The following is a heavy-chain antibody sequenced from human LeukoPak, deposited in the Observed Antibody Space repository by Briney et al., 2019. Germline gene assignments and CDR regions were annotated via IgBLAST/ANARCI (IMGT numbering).Heavy chain of an antibody. J-gene: IGHJ4*02. CDR1: GFTFSNAW. CDR2: IKSKTDGGTT. CDR3: TTSLLSGSFTYYFDY. Sequence: GGSLRLSCAASGFTFSNAWMSWVRQAPGKGLEWVGRIKSKTDGGTTDYAAPVKGRFTISRDDSKNTLYLQMNSLKTEDTAVYYCTTSLLSGSFTYYFDYWGQGTLVTVSS. D-gene: IGHD1-26*01. V-gene: IGHV3-15*01.